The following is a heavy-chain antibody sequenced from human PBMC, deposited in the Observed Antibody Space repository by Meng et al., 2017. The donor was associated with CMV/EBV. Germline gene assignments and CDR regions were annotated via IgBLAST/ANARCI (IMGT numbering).Heavy chain of an antibody. CDR3: ARDPNYYDSSGGVDYYGMDV. D-gene: IGHD3-22*01. Sequence: GESLKISCAASGFTFSSYSMNWVRQAPGEGLEWVSSISSSSSYIYYADSVKGRFTISRDNAKNSLYLQMNSLRAEDTAVYYCARDPNYYDSSGGVDYYGMDVWGQGTTVTVSS. V-gene: IGHV3-21*01. CDR2: ISSSSSYI. J-gene: IGHJ6*02. CDR1: GFTFSSYS.